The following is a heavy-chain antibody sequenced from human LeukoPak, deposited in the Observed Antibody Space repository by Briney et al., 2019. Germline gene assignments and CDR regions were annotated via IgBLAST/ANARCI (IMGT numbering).Heavy chain of an antibody. Sequence: GESLKISCKGSGYSFISYWIGWVRQMPGKGLEWMGIIYPGGSDTRYSPSFQGQVTISVDKSFTTAYLQWSSLKASDTAMYYCARLVNYYGSGSGRWYFDYWGQGTLVTVSS. CDR2: IYPGGSDT. D-gene: IGHD3-10*01. V-gene: IGHV5-51*01. CDR3: ARLVNYYGSGSGRWYFDY. CDR1: GYSFISYW. J-gene: IGHJ4*02.